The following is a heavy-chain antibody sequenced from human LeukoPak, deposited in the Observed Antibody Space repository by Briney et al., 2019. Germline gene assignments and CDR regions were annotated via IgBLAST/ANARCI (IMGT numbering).Heavy chain of an antibody. D-gene: IGHD6-25*01. CDR1: GFTFNNFA. V-gene: IGHV3-23*01. CDR2: ILGSGDGT. Sequence: PGGSLRLSCAASGFTFNNFAMTWVRQAPGKGLEWVSSILGSGDGTSYVDSVKGRFTISRDNFKNTMYLQMNSLRAEDTALYYCAKGKAADNLVWFDPWGQGTLVTVS. J-gene: IGHJ5*02. CDR3: AKGKAADNLVWFDP.